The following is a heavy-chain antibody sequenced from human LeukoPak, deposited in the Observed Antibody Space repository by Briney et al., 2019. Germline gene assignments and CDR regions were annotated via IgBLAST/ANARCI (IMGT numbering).Heavy chain of an antibody. J-gene: IGHJ6*03. CDR3: ARVDPRTTIFGVVRNYYYMDV. CDR1: GGSISSYY. Sequence: PSETLSLTCTVSGGSISSYYWSWIRQPPGKGLEWIGYIYYSGSTNYNPSLKSRVTISVDTSKNQFSLKLSSVTAADTAVYYCARVDPRTTIFGVVRNYYYMDVWGKGTTVTVSS. CDR2: IYYSGST. D-gene: IGHD3-3*01. V-gene: IGHV4-59*01.